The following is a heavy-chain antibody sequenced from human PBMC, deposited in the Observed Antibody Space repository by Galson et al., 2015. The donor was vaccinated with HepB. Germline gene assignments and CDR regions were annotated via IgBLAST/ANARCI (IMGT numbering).Heavy chain of an antibody. CDR3: AATQDYDFWSGPGFFDY. D-gene: IGHD3-3*01. CDR1: GFTFSSYA. Sequence: SLRLSCAASGFTFSSYAMSWVRQAPGRGLEWVSAISGSGGSTYYADSVKGRFTISRDNSKNTLYLQMNSLRAEDTAVYYCAATQDYDFWSGPGFFDYWGQGTLVTVSS. J-gene: IGHJ4*02. V-gene: IGHV3-23*01. CDR2: ISGSGGST.